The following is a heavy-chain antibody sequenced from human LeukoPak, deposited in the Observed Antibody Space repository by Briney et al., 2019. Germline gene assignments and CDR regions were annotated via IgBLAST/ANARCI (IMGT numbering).Heavy chain of an antibody. CDR1: GFTFSTHA. CDR3: AKYGSSSTDYRSRKNDY. V-gene: IGHV3-23*01. CDR2: ISGSGSGGGT. J-gene: IGHJ4*02. Sequence: PGGSLRLSCAASGFTFSTHAMSSVRQAPGKGLEWVSAISGSGSGGGTYYADSVKGRFTISRDNSKNTLYLQMNSLRAEDTAVYYCAKYGSSSTDYRSRKNDYWGQGTLVTVSS. D-gene: IGHD2-2*01.